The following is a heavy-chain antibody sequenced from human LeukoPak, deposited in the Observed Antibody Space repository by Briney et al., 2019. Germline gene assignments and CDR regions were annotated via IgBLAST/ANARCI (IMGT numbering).Heavy chain of an antibody. CDR3: ARQSSASQYYFDY. D-gene: IGHD6-19*01. CDR1: GFIFSSYW. J-gene: IGHJ4*02. CDR2: INSDGSSR. V-gene: IGHV3-74*01. Sequence: GGSLRLSCAASGFIFSSYWMHWVRQAPGKGLVWVSRINSDGSSRNYADSVKGRFTISRDSSKNTLFLQMNSLRAEDTAVYYCARQSSASQYYFDYWGQGTLVTVSS.